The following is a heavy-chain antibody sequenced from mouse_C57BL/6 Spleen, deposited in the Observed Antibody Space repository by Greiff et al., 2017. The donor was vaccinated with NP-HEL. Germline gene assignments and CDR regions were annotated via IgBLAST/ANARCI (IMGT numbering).Heavy chain of an antibody. V-gene: IGHV5-4*03. CDR3: ARYGSFHWYFDV. D-gene: IGHD1-1*01. CDR2: ISDGGSYT. CDR1: GFTFSSYA. Sequence: DVMLVESGGGLVKPGGSLKLSCAASGFTFSSYAMSWVRQTPEKRLEWVATISDGGSYTYYPDNVKGRFTISRDNAKNNLYLQMSHLKSEDTAMYYCARYGSFHWYFDVWGTGTTVTVSS. J-gene: IGHJ1*03.